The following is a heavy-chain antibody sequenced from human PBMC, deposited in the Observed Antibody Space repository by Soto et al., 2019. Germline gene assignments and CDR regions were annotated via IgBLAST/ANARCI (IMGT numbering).Heavy chain of an antibody. CDR1: GFTFSSYA. CDR3: ATKSVGDAYFDY. V-gene: IGHV3-23*01. CDR2: ISGTGGST. J-gene: IGHJ4*02. Sequence: PGGSLRLSCAASGFTFSSYAMSWVRQAPGKGLEWVSAISGTGGSTYYADSVKGRFTISRDNSKNTLYLQMNSLRAADTAVYYCATKSVGDAYFDYWGQGTLVTVSS.